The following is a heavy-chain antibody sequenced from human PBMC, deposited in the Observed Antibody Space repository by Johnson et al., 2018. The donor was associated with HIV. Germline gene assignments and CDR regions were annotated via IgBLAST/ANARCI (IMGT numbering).Heavy chain of an antibody. CDR1: GFTFDDYG. D-gene: IGHD4-17*01. CDR3: ARPADYGDYSRDAFDI. J-gene: IGHJ3*02. V-gene: IGHV3-20*04. CDR2: INWNGGST. Sequence: EQLVESGGGVVRPGGSLRLSCAASGFTFDDYGMSWVRQAPGKGLEWVSGINWNGGSTGYADSVKGRFTISRDNAKNSLYLPMNSLRAEDTALYYCARPADYGDYSRDAFDIWGQGTRVTVSS.